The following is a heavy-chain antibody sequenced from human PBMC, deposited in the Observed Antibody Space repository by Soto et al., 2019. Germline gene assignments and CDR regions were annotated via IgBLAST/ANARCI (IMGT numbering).Heavy chain of an antibody. CDR2: ISNDGRNK. V-gene: IGHV3-30*18. J-gene: IGHJ4*02. Sequence: QVHLEESGGGVVQPGRSLRLSCAASGFSVSTYGMHWVRQAPGKGLEWVAFISNDGRNKYYADSVKGRFTISRDNSKNTLYLQMNSLRAEDTAVYYCAKGFANYWAFDYWGQGTLVTVSS. D-gene: IGHD1-7*01. CDR3: AKGFANYWAFDY. CDR1: GFSVSTYG.